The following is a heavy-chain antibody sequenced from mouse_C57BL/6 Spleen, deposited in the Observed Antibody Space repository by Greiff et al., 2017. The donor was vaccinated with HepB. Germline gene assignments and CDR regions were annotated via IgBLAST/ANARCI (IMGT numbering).Heavy chain of an antibody. V-gene: IGHV5-4*01. CDR2: ISDGGSYT. D-gene: IGHD4-1*01. J-gene: IGHJ2*01. CDR3: ARETTGSPFDY. Sequence: EVKLVESGGGLVKPGGSLKLSCAASGFTFSSYAMSWVRQTPRKRLGWVATISDGGSYTYYPDNVKGRFTISRDNAKNNLYLQMSHLKSEDTAMYYCARETTGSPFDYWGQGTTLTVSS. CDR1: GFTFSSYA.